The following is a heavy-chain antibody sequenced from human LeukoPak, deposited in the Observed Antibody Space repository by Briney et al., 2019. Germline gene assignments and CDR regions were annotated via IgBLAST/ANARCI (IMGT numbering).Heavy chain of an antibody. Sequence: SVKVSCKAFGYTFTGYYMHWVRQAPGQGLEWMGRINPNSGGTNYAQKFQGRVTMTRDTSISTAYMELSRLRSDDTAVYYCARDPSTTVTTSSNWFDPWGQGTLVTVSS. CDR2: INPNSGGT. CDR3: ARDPSTTVTTSSNWFDP. J-gene: IGHJ5*02. D-gene: IGHD4-11*01. CDR1: GYTFTGYY. V-gene: IGHV1-2*06.